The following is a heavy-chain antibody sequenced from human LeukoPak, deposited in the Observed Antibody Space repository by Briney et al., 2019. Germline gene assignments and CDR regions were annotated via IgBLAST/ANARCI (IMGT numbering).Heavy chain of an antibody. D-gene: IGHD1-26*01. CDR1: GGSFSGYY. CDR2: IYHSGST. Sequence: SETLSLTCAVYGGSFSGYYWSWIRQPPGKGLEWIGEIYHSGSTKYSPSLKNRLTISLDKSRNQFSLKLTSVTAADTAVYYCAAHSGGSNFDYWGQGTLVTVSS. V-gene: IGHV4-34*01. J-gene: IGHJ4*02. CDR3: AAHSGGSNFDY.